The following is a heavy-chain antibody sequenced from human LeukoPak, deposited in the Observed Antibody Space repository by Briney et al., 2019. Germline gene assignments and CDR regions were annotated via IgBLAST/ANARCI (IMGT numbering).Heavy chain of an antibody. CDR1: GGSISSYY. CDR2: IYTSGST. V-gene: IGHV4-4*07. Sequence: SETLSLTCTVSGGSISSYYWSWIRQPVGKGLEWIGRIYTSGSTNYNPSLKSRVTMSVDTSKNQFSLKLNSVTAADTAVYYCARTCGGDCYPYDYYYYGLDVWGQGTTVTVSS. J-gene: IGHJ6*02. D-gene: IGHD2-21*02. CDR3: ARTCGGDCYPYDYYYYGLDV.